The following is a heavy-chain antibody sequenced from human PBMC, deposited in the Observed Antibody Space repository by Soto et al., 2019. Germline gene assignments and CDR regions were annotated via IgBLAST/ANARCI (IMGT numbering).Heavy chain of an antibody. J-gene: IGHJ3*02. CDR2: INAGNGDT. V-gene: IGHV1-3*01. Sequence: QGQLVQSGAEVKKPGASVKVSCKASGYTFTSYAIHWVRQAPGQRLEWMGWINAGNGDTKYSQKLQGRVTITRDTSASTAYMELTSLRSEDTAVFYCASGFLAVAGTDCFDIWGQGTKVTVSS. CDR1: GYTFTSYA. D-gene: IGHD6-19*01. CDR3: ASGFLAVAGTDCFDI.